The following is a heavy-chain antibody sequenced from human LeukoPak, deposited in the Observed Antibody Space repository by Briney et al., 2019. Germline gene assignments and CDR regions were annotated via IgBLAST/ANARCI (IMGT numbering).Heavy chain of an antibody. CDR2: ISGSGGST. CDR1: GFTFSSYA. J-gene: IGHJ6*03. Sequence: GGSLRLSCAASGFTFSSYAMSWVRQAPGKGLEWVSAISGSGGSTYYADSVKDRFTISRDNSNNTVYLQMSNLRPEDMAVFYCARGQGYESYYYMDVWGKGTTVSVSS. CDR3: ARGQGYESYYYMDV. D-gene: IGHD2-2*01. V-gene: IGHV3-23*01.